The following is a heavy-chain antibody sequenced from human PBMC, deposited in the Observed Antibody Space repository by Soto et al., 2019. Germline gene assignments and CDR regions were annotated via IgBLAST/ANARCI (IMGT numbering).Heavy chain of an antibody. V-gene: IGHV3-30-3*01. Sequence: QVQLVESGGGVVQPGRSLRLSCAASGFTFSSYAMHWVRQAPGKGLEWVAVISYDGSNKYYADSVKGRFTISRDNSKNTLYLQMNSLRAEDTAVYYCAREAHIKQWLVGYWGQGTLVTVSS. CDR3: AREAHIKQWLVGY. CDR2: ISYDGSNK. CDR1: GFTFSSYA. J-gene: IGHJ4*02. D-gene: IGHD6-19*01.